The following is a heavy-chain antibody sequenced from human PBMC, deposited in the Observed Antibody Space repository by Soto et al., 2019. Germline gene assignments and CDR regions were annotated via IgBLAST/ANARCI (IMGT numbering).Heavy chain of an antibody. CDR1: GFTFSSYA. CDR3: AKGDPAYYDAFDI. CDR2: ISGSGGST. V-gene: IGHV3-23*01. J-gene: IGHJ3*02. D-gene: IGHD2-21*01. Sequence: GGSLRLSCAASGFTFSSYAMSWVRQAPGKGLEWVSAISGSGGSTYYADSVKGRFTISRDNSKNTLYLQMNSLRAEDTDGYYCAKGDPAYYDAFDIWGQGTMVTVSS.